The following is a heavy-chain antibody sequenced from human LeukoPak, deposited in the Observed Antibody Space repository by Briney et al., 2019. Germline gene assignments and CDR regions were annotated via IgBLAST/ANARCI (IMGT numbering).Heavy chain of an antibody. CDR3: ARDPGLERPGGVSFDY. CDR1: GDSITNNY. Sequence: SETLSLXCTVSGDSITNNYWNWIRRPAGKGLESIGRIHFSGKTNYNPSLMSRFTLSVDTSQNQFSLKVTSVMAADTAMYYCARDPGLERPGGVSFDYWGRGILVTVSS. CDR2: IHFSGKT. D-gene: IGHD1-1*01. V-gene: IGHV4-4*07. J-gene: IGHJ4*02.